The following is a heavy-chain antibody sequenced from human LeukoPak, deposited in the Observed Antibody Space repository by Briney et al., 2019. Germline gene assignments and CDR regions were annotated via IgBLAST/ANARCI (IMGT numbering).Heavy chain of an antibody. J-gene: IGHJ6*04. D-gene: IGHD2-2*02. CDR3: ARVGCSSTSCSTNYGMDV. V-gene: IGHV4-59*01. Sequence: SETLSLTRTVSGGSLRIYYGSCIRHPPGKGLEWSGHKYYSGNTNYNPSLKSRVTISVDTTKNHLSMKVSSVTAADTAVYYCARVGCSSTSCSTNYGMDVWGKGTTVTVSS. CDR1: GGSLRIYY. CDR2: KYYSGNT.